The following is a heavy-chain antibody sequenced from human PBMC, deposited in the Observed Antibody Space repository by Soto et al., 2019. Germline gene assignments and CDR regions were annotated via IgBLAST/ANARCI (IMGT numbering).Heavy chain of an antibody. J-gene: IGHJ4*02. D-gene: IGHD3-3*01. CDR2: ISFDGRNK. CDR3: TRLGVVGSFDL. V-gene: IGHV3-30*09. Sequence: GVSLRLSSEPSGFTFSSYNMHWVRQAPGKGLEWVAVISFDGRNKFYADSVKGRFAASRDTSKNTLYLQMNSLRPEDTAVYYWTRLGVVGSFDLWGQGT. CDR1: GFTFSSYN.